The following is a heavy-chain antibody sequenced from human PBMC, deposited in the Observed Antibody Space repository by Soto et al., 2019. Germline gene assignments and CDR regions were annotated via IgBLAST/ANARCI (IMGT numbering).Heavy chain of an antibody. Sequence: QVQLVESGGGVVQPGRSLRLSCAASGFTFRSYGMHWVRQAPGKGLEWVAVISYDGTEKYYADSVKGRFTISRDNSKNTLYLQMNSLRAEYTAVYYCATDTHMTTVTDDAFDIRGQGTMVTVSS. V-gene: IGHV3-30*03. D-gene: IGHD4-17*01. CDR1: GFTFRSYG. J-gene: IGHJ3*02. CDR3: ATDTHMTTVTDDAFDI. CDR2: ISYDGTEK.